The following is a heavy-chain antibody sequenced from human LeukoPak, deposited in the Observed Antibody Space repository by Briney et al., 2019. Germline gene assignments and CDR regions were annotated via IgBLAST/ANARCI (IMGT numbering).Heavy chain of an antibody. J-gene: IGHJ3*02. CDR2: IYYSGST. V-gene: IGHV4-59*01. D-gene: IGHD3-9*01. Sequence: PSETLSLTCTVSGGSISSYYWSWIRQPPGKGLEWIGYIYYSGSTNYNPSLRSRVTISVDTSKNQFSLKLSSVTAADTAVYYCARASSVVLRYFDWPYAFDIWGQGTMVTVSS. CDR3: ARASSVVLRYFDWPYAFDI. CDR1: GGSISSYY.